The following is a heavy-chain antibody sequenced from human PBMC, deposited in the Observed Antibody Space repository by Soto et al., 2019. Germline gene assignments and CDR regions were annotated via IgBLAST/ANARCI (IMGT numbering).Heavy chain of an antibody. CDR2: ITGSGGST. CDR3: ARLYCSGGSCYRGHDAFDI. D-gene: IGHD2-15*01. CDR1: GFTFSSYG. J-gene: IGHJ3*02. V-gene: IGHV3-23*04. Sequence: VQLVESGGGVVQPGRSLRLSCAASGFTFSSYGMHWVRQAPGKGLEWVSGITGSGGSTYYADSVKGRFTISRDNSENTLYLQMNSLRGDDTAVYYCARLYCSGGSCYRGHDAFDIWGQGTMVTVSS.